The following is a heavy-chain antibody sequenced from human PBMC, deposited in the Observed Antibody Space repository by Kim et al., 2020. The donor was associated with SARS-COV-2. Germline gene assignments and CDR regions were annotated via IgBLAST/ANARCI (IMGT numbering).Heavy chain of an antibody. J-gene: IGHJ6*02. CDR3: AREYSSSWDKLHYYYYGMDV. CDR1: GFTFSSYG. Sequence: GGSLRLSCAASGFTFSSYGMHWVRQAPGKGLEWVAVIWYDGSNKYYADSVKGRFTISRDNSKNTLYLQMNSLRAEDTAVYYCAREYSSSWDKLHYYYYGMDVWGQGTTVTVSS. D-gene: IGHD6-13*01. V-gene: IGHV3-33*01. CDR2: IWYDGSNK.